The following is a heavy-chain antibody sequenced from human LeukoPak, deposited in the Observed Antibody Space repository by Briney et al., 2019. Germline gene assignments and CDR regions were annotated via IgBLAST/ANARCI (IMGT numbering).Heavy chain of an antibody. CDR1: GGTFSSYA. D-gene: IGHD3-10*01. V-gene: IGHV1-69*01. CDR2: IIPIFGTA. CDR3: ARISMVRGPTGKKYYFDY. Sequence: SVKVSCKASGGTFSSYAISWVRQAPGQGLEWMGGIIPIFGTANYAQKFQGRVTITADESTSTAYMELSSLRSEDTAVYYCARISMVRGPTGKKYYFDYWGQGTLVTVSS. J-gene: IGHJ4*02.